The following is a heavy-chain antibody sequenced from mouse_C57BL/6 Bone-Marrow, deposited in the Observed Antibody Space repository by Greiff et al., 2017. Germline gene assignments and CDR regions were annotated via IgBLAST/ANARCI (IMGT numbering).Heavy chain of an antibody. CDR2: IDPNRGGT. Sequence: QVQLQQPGAELVKPGASVKLSCKASGYTFTSYWMHWVKQRPGRGLEWIGRIDPNRGGTKYNEKFKSKATLTVDKPSSTAYMQLSSLTSEGAAVYYCARLKRAYFDYWGQGTTLTVSS. J-gene: IGHJ2*01. CDR3: ARLKRAYFDY. D-gene: IGHD3-1*01. V-gene: IGHV1-72*01. CDR1: GYTFTSYW.